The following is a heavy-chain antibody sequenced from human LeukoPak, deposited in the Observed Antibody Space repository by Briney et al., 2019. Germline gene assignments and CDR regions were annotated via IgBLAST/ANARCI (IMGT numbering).Heavy chain of an antibody. CDR3: ARDKKSGESSEIDY. CDR1: GFTFSNYW. V-gene: IGHV3-74*03. CDR2: INRDGSTT. D-gene: IGHD3-10*01. Sequence: GGSLRLSCAASGFTFSNYWVHWVRQAPGKGLVWVTRINRDGSTTKYADSVKGRFTVSRDNAKNTLNLQMNSLRAEDTAVYYCARDKKSGESSEIDYWGQGTLVTVSS. J-gene: IGHJ4*02.